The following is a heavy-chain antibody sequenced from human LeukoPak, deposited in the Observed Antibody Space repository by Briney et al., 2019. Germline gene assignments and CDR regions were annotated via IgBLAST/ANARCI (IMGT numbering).Heavy chain of an antibody. Sequence: GGSLRLSCAASGFTFSSYSMNWVHQAPGKGLEWVSSISSSSSYIYYADSVKGRFTISRDNAKNSLYLQMNSLRAEDTAVYYCARMIFYSSSPLDYWGQGTLVTVSP. V-gene: IGHV3-21*01. CDR1: GFTFSSYS. CDR2: ISSSSSYI. CDR3: ARMIFYSSSPLDY. D-gene: IGHD6-6*01. J-gene: IGHJ4*02.